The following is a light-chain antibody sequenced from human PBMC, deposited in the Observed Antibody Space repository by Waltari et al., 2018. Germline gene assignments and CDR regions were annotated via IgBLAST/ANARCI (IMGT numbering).Light chain of an antibody. J-gene: IGLJ2*01. Sequence: SYELMQAPSVSVSPGQTATITCSANRLEEKYVCWYQQKSGQAPVLIIYQDTKRPSGIPERFSASHSGNTAILTISVTQSVDEADYYCQAWDSNIVVFGGGTKLTVL. CDR2: QDT. V-gene: IGLV3-1*01. CDR1: RLEEKY. CDR3: QAWDSNIVV.